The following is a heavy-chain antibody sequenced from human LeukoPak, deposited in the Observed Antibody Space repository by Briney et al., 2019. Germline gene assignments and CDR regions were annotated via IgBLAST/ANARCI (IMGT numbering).Heavy chain of an antibody. J-gene: IGHJ4*02. CDR2: IYTSGS. V-gene: IGHV4-4*07. Sequence: SETLFLTCSVSGGSISSHYWSWIRQPAGKGLEWIGHIYTSGSNYNPSLKSRVTMSVDTSKNQFSLKLTSVTAADTAVYYCARARGVTIFAGFDQLGQGTLVTVSS. CDR1: GGSISSHY. D-gene: IGHD3-3*01. CDR3: ARARGVTIFAGFDQ.